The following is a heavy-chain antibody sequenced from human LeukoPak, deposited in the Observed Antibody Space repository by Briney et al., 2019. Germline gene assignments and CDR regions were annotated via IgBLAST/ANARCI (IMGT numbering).Heavy chain of an antibody. CDR1: GFTFSSYA. J-gene: IGHJ4*02. CDR3: VKRRGADKGHFDY. V-gene: IGHV3-23*01. CDR2: ISGSGGST. D-gene: IGHD3-10*01. Sequence: PGGSLRLSCAASGFTFSSYAMSWVRQAPGKGLEWVSAISGSGGSTYYADSLKGRFSISRDNSMNTLYLQMSSLRAEDTAMYYCVKRRGADKGHFDYWGQGALVTVSS.